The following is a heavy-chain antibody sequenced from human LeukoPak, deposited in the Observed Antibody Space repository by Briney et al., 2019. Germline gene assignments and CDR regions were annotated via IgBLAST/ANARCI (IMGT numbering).Heavy chain of an antibody. V-gene: IGHV3-30*18. Sequence: PGGSLRLSCAASRFTFSSYGMHWGRQAPGKGPEWVAVISYDGSNKYYADSVKGRFTISRDNSRNTVYLQMNSLRAEDTAVYYCANGLDYGSGSPSPPFDYWGQGTLVTVSS. CDR1: RFTFSSYG. CDR3: ANGLDYGSGSPSPPFDY. CDR2: ISYDGSNK. J-gene: IGHJ4*02. D-gene: IGHD3-10*01.